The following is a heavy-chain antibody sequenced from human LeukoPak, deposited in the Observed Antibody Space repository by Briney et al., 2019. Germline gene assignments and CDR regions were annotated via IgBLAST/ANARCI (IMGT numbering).Heavy chain of an antibody. CDR2: ISSSSSYI. CDR1: GFTFSSYS. CDR3: ARDPRRVDTAMVNWFDP. Sequence: PGGSLRLSCAASGFTFSSYSMNWVRQAPGKGLGLVSSISSSSSYIYYADSVKGRFTISRDNAKNSLYLQMNSLRAEDTAVYYCARDPRRVDTAMVNWFDPWGQGTLVTVSS. V-gene: IGHV3-21*01. D-gene: IGHD5-18*01. J-gene: IGHJ5*02.